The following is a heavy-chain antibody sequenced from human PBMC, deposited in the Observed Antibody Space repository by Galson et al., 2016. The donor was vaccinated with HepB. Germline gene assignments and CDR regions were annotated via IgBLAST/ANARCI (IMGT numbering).Heavy chain of an antibody. CDR1: GYSLSELP. V-gene: IGHV1-24*01. CDR3: ATLPQDFGVIEPLDY. J-gene: IGHJ4*02. Sequence: SVKVSCKVSGYSLSELPMHWVRQAPGGGLEWMGRFDPEDGKTIYAETFEGRLTMTQDSSTDTAYMQLTSLNTNDTAVYFCATLPQDFGVIEPLDYWGQGTLITVSS. CDR2: FDPEDGKT. D-gene: IGHD3-3*01.